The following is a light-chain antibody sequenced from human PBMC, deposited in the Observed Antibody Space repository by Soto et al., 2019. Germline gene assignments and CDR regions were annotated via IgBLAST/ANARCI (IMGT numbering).Light chain of an antibody. CDR3: QQYNNWPPFT. CDR2: GAS. CDR1: QTVGSD. V-gene: IGKV3-15*01. J-gene: IGKJ4*01. Sequence: EVVMTQSPGTLSVSPGKRVTLSCRASQTVGSDLAWYQQKPGQAPRPLIYGASTRAAGIPARFSGSGSSTEFSLTISSLQSEDSAIYYCQQYNNWPPFTFGGGTKVEIK.